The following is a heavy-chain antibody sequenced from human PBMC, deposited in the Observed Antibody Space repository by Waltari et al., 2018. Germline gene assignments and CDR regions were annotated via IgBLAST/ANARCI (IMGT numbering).Heavy chain of an antibody. CDR1: GGSISSATYY. V-gene: IGHV4-61*02. CDR2: IHVNGNT. CDR3: ARDSYYYDGSGYPAR. Sequence: QVQLQESGPGLVKPSQTLSLSCTVSGGSISSATYYWSWIRQPAGKGLEWIGRIHVNGNTNYNPSLSSRVTISVDTSRNQFFLTVNSVTAADTAVYYCARDSYYYDGSGYPARWGQGTRVTVSS. D-gene: IGHD3-22*01. J-gene: IGHJ4*02.